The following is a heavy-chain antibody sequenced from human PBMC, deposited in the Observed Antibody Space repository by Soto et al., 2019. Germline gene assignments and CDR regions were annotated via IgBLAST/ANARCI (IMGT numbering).Heavy chain of an antibody. CDR3: ATVAGNNCFPP. V-gene: IGHV4-31*02. J-gene: IGHJ5*02. CDR1: GGCINSGGYS. Sequence: PSETPSLPWTVSGGCINSGGYSWTWIRQQPGKGLEWIGYIYYSGSTYYSPSLKSRVTISVDTSKNQFSLNLSPVTAADTAVYYCATVAGNNCFPPRGRGTPVPVSS. CDR2: IYYSGST.